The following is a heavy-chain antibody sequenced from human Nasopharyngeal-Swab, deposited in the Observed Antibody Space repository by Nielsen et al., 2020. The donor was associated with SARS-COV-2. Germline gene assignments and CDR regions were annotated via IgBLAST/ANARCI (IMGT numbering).Heavy chain of an antibody. V-gene: IGHV3-23*01. Sequence: GESLKISCAASRFTFSSYDMSWVRQAPGKGLEWVSGISGSGGGTYYADSVRGRFTISRDSSKNTVYLQMNSLRAEDTAVYYCAKDSSSIVVLSNIVFDSWGQGTLVTVSS. D-gene: IGHD2-21*01. CDR1: RFTFSSYD. CDR2: ISGSGGGT. J-gene: IGHJ4*02. CDR3: AKDSSSIVVLSNIVFDS.